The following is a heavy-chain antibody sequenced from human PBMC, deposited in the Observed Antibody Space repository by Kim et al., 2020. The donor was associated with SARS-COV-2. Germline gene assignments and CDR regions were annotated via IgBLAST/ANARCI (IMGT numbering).Heavy chain of an antibody. Sequence: GGSLRLSCAASGFTFSSYGMHWVRQAPGKGLEWVAVISYDGSNKYYADSVKGRFTISRDNSKNTLYLQMNSLRAEDTAVYYCAKGRFWSGYYAPTNWNSNPIGFDYWGQGTLVTVSS. D-gene: IGHD3-3*01. V-gene: IGHV3-30*18. CDR2: ISYDGSNK. CDR3: AKGRFWSGYYAPTNWNSNPIGFDY. J-gene: IGHJ4*02. CDR1: GFTFSSYG.